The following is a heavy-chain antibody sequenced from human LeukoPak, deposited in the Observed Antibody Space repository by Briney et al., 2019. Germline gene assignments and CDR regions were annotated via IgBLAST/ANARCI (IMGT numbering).Heavy chain of an antibody. J-gene: IGHJ4*02. Sequence: PSETVSLTCTVSGGSISSSSYYWGWIRQPPGKGLEWNGSIYYSRSTYYNPSLKSRVTISVDTSKNQFSLKLSSVTAADTAVYYCARLPDIVVVVAAPYYFDYWGQGTLVTVSS. CDR2: IYYSRST. CDR1: GGSISSSSYY. V-gene: IGHV4-39*01. D-gene: IGHD2-15*01. CDR3: ARLPDIVVVVAAPYYFDY.